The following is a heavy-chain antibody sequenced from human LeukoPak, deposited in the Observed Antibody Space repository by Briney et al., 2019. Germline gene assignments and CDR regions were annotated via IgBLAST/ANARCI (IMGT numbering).Heavy chain of an antibody. CDR1: GGSFSGYY. V-gene: IGHV4-34*01. Sequence: SETLSLTCAVYGGSFSGYYWSWIRQPPGKGLEWIGEINHSGSTNYNPSLKSRVTISVDTSKNQFSLKLSSVTAADTAVYYCARGRIRLLEYYYYYMDVWGKGTTVTVSS. CDR2: INHSGST. D-gene: IGHD3-3*01. J-gene: IGHJ6*03. CDR3: ARGRIRLLEYYYYYMDV.